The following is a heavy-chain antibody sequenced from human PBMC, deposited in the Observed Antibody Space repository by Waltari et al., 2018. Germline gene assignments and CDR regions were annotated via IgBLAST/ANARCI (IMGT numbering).Heavy chain of an antibody. D-gene: IGHD2-15*01. V-gene: IGHV4-59*01. CDR2: ISYSGST. Sequence: QVQLQESGPGLVKPAETLSLTCTVSGGSISNYYCSWIRQPPGKGLEWIGYISYSGSTTYSPSLKSRVTITVDTSKKQFSLKLNFVTAADTAVYYCARGLEGSYCSGGTCYSYYYMDVWGKGTTVTVSS. CDR3: ARGLEGSYCSGGTCYSYYYMDV. CDR1: GGSISNYY. J-gene: IGHJ6*03.